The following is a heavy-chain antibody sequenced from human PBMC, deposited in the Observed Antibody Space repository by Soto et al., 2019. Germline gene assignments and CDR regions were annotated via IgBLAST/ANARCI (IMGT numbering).Heavy chain of an antibody. J-gene: IGHJ6*02. CDR1: GFTFSSYL. CDR3: ARARAAYDILTGYKPYYYYGMDV. Sequence: GGSLRLSCAASGFTFSSYLMSWVRQAPGKGLEWVANIKQDGSEKYYVDSVKGRFTISRDNAKNSLYLQMNSLRAEDTAVYYCARARAAYDILTGYKPYYYYGMDVWGQGTTVTVSS. D-gene: IGHD3-9*01. V-gene: IGHV3-7*04. CDR2: IKQDGSEK.